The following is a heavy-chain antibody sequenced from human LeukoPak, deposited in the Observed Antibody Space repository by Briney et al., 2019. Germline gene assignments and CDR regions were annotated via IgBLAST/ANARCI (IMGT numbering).Heavy chain of an antibody. Sequence: SETLSLTCSVSGGSISSHYWSWIRQPPGKELEWIGYIYYTGTTNYKPSLKSRVTISVDTSKNQFSLNLASVTAADTAVYYCARAYSSSSGRPFDYWGQGTLVTVSS. CDR3: ARAYSSSSGRPFDY. V-gene: IGHV4-59*11. D-gene: IGHD6-6*01. J-gene: IGHJ4*02. CDR1: GGSISSHY. CDR2: IYYTGTT.